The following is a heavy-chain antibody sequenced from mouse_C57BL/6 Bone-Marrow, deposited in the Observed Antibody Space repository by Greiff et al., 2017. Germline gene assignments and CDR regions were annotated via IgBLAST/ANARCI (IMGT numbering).Heavy chain of an antibody. D-gene: IGHD1-1*01. CDR2: INSDGGST. CDR3: ARHYYGSSYWYFDV. V-gene: IGHV5-2*01. CDR1: EYEFPSHD. Sequence: DVMLVESGGGLVQPGESLKLSCESNEYEFPSHDMSWVRKTPEKRLELVAAINSDGGSTYYPDTMERRFIFSRDNTKKPLYLQMSSLRSEDTALYYCARHYYGSSYWYFDVWGTGTTVTVSS. J-gene: IGHJ1*03.